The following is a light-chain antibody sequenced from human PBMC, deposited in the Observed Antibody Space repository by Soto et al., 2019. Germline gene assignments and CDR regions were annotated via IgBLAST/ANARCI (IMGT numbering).Light chain of an antibody. Sequence: EIVMTQSPATLSVSPGERATLSCSASQSVSNNLAWYQKKPGQAPRLLIYGASTRATGIPARFSGSGSGTEFTLTISSLQSEDFAFYYSQPYNNWWTFGQWTRVDIK. J-gene: IGKJ1*01. CDR2: GAS. CDR1: QSVSNN. CDR3: QPYNNWWT. V-gene: IGKV3-15*01.